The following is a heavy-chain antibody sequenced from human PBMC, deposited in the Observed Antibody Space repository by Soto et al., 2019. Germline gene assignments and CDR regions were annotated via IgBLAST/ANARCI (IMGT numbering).Heavy chain of an antibody. CDR2: HYWDDDN. J-gene: IGHJ4*02. V-gene: IGHV2-5*02. D-gene: IGHD3-3*01. CDR1: GFSLSTSGVG. CDR3: AHSRLFLGWLLDFDY. Sequence: SGPTLSYTTQTLTLTCTFSGFSLSTSGVGVGWIRQLPGKALEWLELHYWDDDNRYSASLKSSLTITKDSTQNQEVLTVYNMATVDTARYCCAHSRLFLGWLLDFDYWGQGTLVTVSS.